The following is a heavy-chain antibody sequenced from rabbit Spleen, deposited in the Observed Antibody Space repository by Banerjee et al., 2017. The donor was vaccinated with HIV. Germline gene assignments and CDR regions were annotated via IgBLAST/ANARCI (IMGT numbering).Heavy chain of an antibody. D-gene: IGHD7-1*01. Sequence: KESGGDLVKPGASLTLTCTASGVSFSGSSYMCWVRQAPGKGLEWIACIETDSSGFTYFATWAKGRFTISKTSSTTVTLQMTRLTAADTATYFCARDTGTSFSTYGMDLWGPGTLVTVS. V-gene: IGHV1S40*01. CDR3: ARDTGTSFSTYGMDL. CDR2: IETDSSGFT. CDR1: GVSFSGSSY. J-gene: IGHJ6*01.